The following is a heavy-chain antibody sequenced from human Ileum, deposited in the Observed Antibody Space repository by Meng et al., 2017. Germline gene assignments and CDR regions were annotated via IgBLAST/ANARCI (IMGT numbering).Heavy chain of an antibody. Sequence: HVQLQHEGAGLLKPSGPPPLTRAAICGSFSGYYWSWIRQPPGKGLEWLGDINHTGSTNYNPSLKSRVTISVDTSKNQFSLKLNSVTAADTAVYFCASVGSYWDLTYYFDSWGQGTLVTVSS. V-gene: IGHV4-34*01. D-gene: IGHD1-26*01. CDR1: CGSFSGYY. CDR3: ASVGSYWDLTYYFDS. J-gene: IGHJ4*02. CDR2: INHTGST.